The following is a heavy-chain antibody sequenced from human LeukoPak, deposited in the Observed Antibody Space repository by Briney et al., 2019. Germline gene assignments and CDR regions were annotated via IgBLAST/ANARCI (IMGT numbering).Heavy chain of an antibody. CDR3: VKDLMTGKTGWYDP. Sequence: GGSLRLSCAASGFTFSNYVMSWVRQAPGQGLEWVSSIRVSGVTTHYTDSVQGRFTISRDDSRNTVYLQMDSLRGEDTAVYYCVKDLMTGKTGWYDPWGQGTLVTVSS. J-gene: IGHJ5*02. CDR1: GFTFSNYV. D-gene: IGHD1/OR15-1a*01. V-gene: IGHV3-23*01. CDR2: IRVSGVTT.